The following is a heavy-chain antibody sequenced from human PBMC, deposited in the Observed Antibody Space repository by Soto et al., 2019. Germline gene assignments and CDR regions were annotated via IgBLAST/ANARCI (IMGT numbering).Heavy chain of an antibody. CDR3: ARANTRGVRGVILPWFDP. CDR1: GFTVSSNY. V-gene: IGHV3-53*01. D-gene: IGHD3-10*01. CDR2: IYSGGST. Sequence: GGSLRLSCAASGFTVSSNYMSWVRQAPGKGLEWVSVIYSGGSTYYADSVKGRFTISRDNSKNTLYLQMNSLRAEDTAVYYCARANTRGVRGVILPWFDPWGQGTLVTVSS. J-gene: IGHJ5*02.